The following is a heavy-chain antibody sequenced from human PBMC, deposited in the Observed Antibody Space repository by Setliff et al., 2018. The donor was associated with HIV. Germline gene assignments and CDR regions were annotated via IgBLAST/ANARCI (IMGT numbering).Heavy chain of an antibody. CDR3: SLYLHEDASVFHCAREALVSSYYFDY. D-gene: IGHD6-6*01. V-gene: IGHV3-21*01. CDR2: FANKCTDT. CDR1: GFAFSDCF. Sequence: PGGSLRLSCAASGFAFSDCFMNWVRQAPVKGLECVSCFANKCTDTHSADSVKGRFSISRDSAKNSLCLQMKGRFAISRDIAKNSLYLHEDASVFHCAREALVSSYYFDYWGQGTLVTVSS. J-gene: IGHJ4*02.